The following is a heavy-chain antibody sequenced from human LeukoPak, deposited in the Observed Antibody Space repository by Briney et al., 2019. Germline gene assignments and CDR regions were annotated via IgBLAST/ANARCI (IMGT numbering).Heavy chain of an antibody. CDR1: GDSISSSSYY. V-gene: IGHV4-39*07. CDR3: ARKGYSISWYSP. CDR2: IYYSGST. D-gene: IGHD6-13*01. J-gene: IGHJ5*02. Sequence: SETLSPTCTVSGDSISSSSYYWGWIRQPPGKGLEWIGSIYYSGSTSYNPSLKSRVTISLDTSKNQFSLKLTSVTAADTAVYYCARKGYSISWYSPWGQGTLVTVSS.